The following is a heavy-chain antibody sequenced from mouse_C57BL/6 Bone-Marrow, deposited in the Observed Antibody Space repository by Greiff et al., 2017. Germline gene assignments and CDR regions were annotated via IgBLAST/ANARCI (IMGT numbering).Heavy chain of an antibody. D-gene: IGHD1-1*01. J-gene: IGHJ3*01. CDR3: ARGTTVVAQFAY. Sequence: QVQLQQSGAELARPGASVKLSCKASGYTFTSYGISWVKQRTGQGLEWIGEIYPRSGNTYYNEKFKGKATLNADKSSSTAYRELRSLTSEDSAVYFCARGTTVVAQFAYWGQGTLVTVSA. CDR1: GYTFTSYG. CDR2: IYPRSGNT. V-gene: IGHV1-81*01.